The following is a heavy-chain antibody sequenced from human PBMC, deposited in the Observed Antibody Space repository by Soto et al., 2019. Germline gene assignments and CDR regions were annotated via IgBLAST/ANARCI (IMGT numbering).Heavy chain of an antibody. D-gene: IGHD2-8*01. CDR3: ARPGSDMLVAFDL. V-gene: IGHV1-3*01. CDR1: GYTLISYA. Sequence: QVQLVQSGAEVKKPGASVNISCKASGYTLISYAIHGARQAPGQRLEWMGWINAGNGNTKYSQKFQGRVTITRDTSASTVYLELSSLRSEDTATYYCARPGSDMLVAFDLWGQGTTVTVSS. CDR2: INAGNGNT. J-gene: IGHJ3*01.